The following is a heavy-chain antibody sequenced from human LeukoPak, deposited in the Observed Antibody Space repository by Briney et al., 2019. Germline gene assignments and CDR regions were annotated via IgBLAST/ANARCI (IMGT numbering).Heavy chain of an antibody. V-gene: IGHV3-48*03. CDR2: ISSSGSTI. J-gene: IGHJ4*02. Sequence: SGGSLRLSCAASGFTFSSYEMNWVRQAPGKGLEWVSYISSSGSTIYYADSVKGRFTISRDNAKNSLYLQMNSLRAEDTAVYYCARAPGGRAGSDYWGQGTLVTVSS. D-gene: IGHD3-10*01. CDR1: GFTFSSYE. CDR3: ARAPGGRAGSDY.